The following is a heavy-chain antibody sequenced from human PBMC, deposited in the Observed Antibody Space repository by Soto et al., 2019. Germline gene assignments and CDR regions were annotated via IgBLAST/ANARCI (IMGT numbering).Heavy chain of an antibody. V-gene: IGHV1-3*04. CDR2: INIGSGNT. CDR1: GYAFSSYA. CDR3: ARDGGDCGYRLIYYYYVGKDV. D-gene: IGHD2-21*02. Sequence: ASVKVSCKASGYAFSSYAMHWVRQAPGQRLEWMGWINIGSGNTKYSQNFQDRITISRDTSANTVYMELSSLRSEDTAVYYCARDGGDCGYRLIYYYYVGKDVWGQGNTVTVSS. J-gene: IGHJ6*02.